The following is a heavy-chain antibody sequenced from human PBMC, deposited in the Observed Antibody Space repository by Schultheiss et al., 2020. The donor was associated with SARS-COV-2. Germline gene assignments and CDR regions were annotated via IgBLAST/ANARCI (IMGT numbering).Heavy chain of an antibody. CDR2: IYHSGST. CDR1: GGSVSSGSYY. J-gene: IGHJ6*03. Sequence: TLSLTCTVSGGSVSSGSYYWSWIRQHPGKGLEWIGYIYHSGSTNYNPSLKSRVTISVDTSKNQFSLKLSSVTAADTAVYYCARVYGDGVYYYYYYMDVWGKGTTVTVSS. V-gene: IGHV4-61*01. D-gene: IGHD4-17*01. CDR3: ARVYGDGVYYYYYYMDV.